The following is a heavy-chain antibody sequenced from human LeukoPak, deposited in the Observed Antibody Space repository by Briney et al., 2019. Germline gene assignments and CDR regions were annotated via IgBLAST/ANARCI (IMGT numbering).Heavy chain of an antibody. V-gene: IGHV1-18*01. Sequence: GASVKVSCKASGYTFTSYGISWVRQAPGQGLEWMGWISAYNGNTNYAQKLQGRVTMTTDTSTSTAYMELRSLRSDDTAVYYCAREGVYSKYAEYYYYMDVWGKGTTVTVSS. CDR2: ISAYNGNT. CDR3: AREGVYSKYAEYYYYMDV. CDR1: GYTFTSYG. J-gene: IGHJ6*03. D-gene: IGHD4-11*01.